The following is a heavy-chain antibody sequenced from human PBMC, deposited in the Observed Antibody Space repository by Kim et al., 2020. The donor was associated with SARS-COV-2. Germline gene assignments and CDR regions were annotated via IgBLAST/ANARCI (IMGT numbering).Heavy chain of an antibody. Sequence: ASVKVSCKAFGYVFTSNYVHWVRQAPGQGLEWMGCINPSGGATCYAQKFLGRLTVTRDTSTTTVYMELSSLRADDTAVYYCAREMAVTAKNFDYWGRGTLVTVSS. CDR2: INPSGGAT. V-gene: IGHV1-46*01. J-gene: IGHJ4*02. CDR1: GYVFTSNY. D-gene: IGHD2-21*02. CDR3: AREMAVTAKNFDY.